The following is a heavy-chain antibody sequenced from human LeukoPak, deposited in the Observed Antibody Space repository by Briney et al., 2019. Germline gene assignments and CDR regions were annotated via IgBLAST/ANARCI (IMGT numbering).Heavy chain of an antibody. V-gene: IGHV3-7*01. Sequence: GGSLRLSCAASGFTFSETWMSWVRQAPGKGLEWVANIRPDGSSGAYVDSVKGRFAISRDNAKSSLSLQMNTLRVEDAAVYYCWHPLIQGAVSWGQGTLVTVSS. CDR3: WHPLIQGAVS. J-gene: IGHJ5*02. D-gene: IGHD3-10*01. CDR2: IRPDGSSG. CDR1: GFTFSETW.